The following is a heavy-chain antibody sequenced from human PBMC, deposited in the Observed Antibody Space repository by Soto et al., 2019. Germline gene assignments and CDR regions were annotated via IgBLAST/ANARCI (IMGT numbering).Heavy chain of an antibody. D-gene: IGHD3-10*01. CDR2: IYPGDSDT. Sequence: PGESLKISCKGSGYSFTSYWIGWVRQMPGKGLEWMGIIYPGDSDTRYSPSFQGQVTISADKSISTAYLQWSSLKASDTAMYYCARREVTYYYGSGSYYFDYWGQGTLVNVSS. V-gene: IGHV5-51*01. CDR1: GYSFTSYW. J-gene: IGHJ4*02. CDR3: ARREVTYYYGSGSYYFDY.